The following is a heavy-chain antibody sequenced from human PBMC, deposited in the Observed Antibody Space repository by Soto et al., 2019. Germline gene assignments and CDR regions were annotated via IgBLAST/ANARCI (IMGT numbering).Heavy chain of an antibody. V-gene: IGHV3-30*18. J-gene: IGHJ4*02. CDR2: ISYDGSIQ. D-gene: IGHD1-20*01. Sequence: QVQLVESGGGVVQPGRSLRLSCAASGFTFRNYGMHWVRQAPGKGPEWVAVISYDGSIQFSADSVKGRFTISRDNSKNTLYLQMNSLRAEDTAVYYCAKDSPNWNGPYPPYLLDYWGQGTLVTVSS. CDR1: GFTFRNYG. CDR3: AKDSPNWNGPYPPYLLDY.